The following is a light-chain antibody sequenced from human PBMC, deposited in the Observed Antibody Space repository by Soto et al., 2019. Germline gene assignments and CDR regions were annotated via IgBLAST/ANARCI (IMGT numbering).Light chain of an antibody. Sequence: DIQMTQSPSSLFASVGDRVSITCQASQNIYIYLNWSQRKPGRAPKLLIYDSSHLDTGVPSRFSGSGSGTEFTLTISGLQPEDVATYFCQQYDNLPYTFGQGTNLEI. J-gene: IGKJ2*01. CDR1: QNIYIY. CDR2: DSS. V-gene: IGKV1-33*01. CDR3: QQYDNLPYT.